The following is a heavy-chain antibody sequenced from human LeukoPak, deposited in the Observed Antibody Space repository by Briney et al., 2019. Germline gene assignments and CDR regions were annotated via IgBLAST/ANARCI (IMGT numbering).Heavy chain of an antibody. Sequence: ASVKVSCKASGGTFSSYAISWVRQAPGQGLEWMGRINPNSGGTNYAQKFQGRVTMTRDTSISTAYMEPSRLRSDDTAVYYCARVSSGGSSGYLFDYWGQGTLVTVSS. D-gene: IGHD3-22*01. V-gene: IGHV1-2*06. CDR1: GGTFSSYA. J-gene: IGHJ4*02. CDR2: INPNSGGT. CDR3: ARVSSGGSSGYLFDY.